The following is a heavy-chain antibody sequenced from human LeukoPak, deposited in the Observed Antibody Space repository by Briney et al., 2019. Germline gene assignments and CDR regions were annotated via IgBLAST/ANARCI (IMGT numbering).Heavy chain of an antibody. D-gene: IGHD6-19*01. CDR2: ISGSGGST. V-gene: IGHV3-23*01. CDR1: GFTFSSYA. CDR3: AKLTRAVAVHYYYGMDV. Sequence: GGSLRLSCAASGFTFSSYAMSWVRQAPGKGLEWVSAISGSGGSTYYADSVKGRFTISRDDSKNTLYLQMNSLRAEDTAVYYCAKLTRAVAVHYYYGMDVWGQGTTVTVSS. J-gene: IGHJ6*02.